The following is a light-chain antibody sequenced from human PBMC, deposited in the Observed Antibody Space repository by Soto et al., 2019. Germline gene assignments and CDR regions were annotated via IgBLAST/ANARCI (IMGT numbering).Light chain of an antibody. J-gene: IGKJ2*01. Sequence: EILMTQSPATLSVSPGGRVTLSCRASQSVGNNLAWYQQKPGQAPRLLIYGASTRATGIPARFSGSGSGTEFTLTTSSLNSEDFSVYYCQQHNDWPYTFGQGTKLEIE. CDR1: QSVGNN. CDR3: QQHNDWPYT. V-gene: IGKV3-15*01. CDR2: GAS.